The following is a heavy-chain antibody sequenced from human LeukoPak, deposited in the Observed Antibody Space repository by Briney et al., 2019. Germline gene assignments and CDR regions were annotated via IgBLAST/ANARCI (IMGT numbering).Heavy chain of an antibody. V-gene: IGHV4-30-4*01. J-gene: IGHJ3*02. Sequence: SETLSLTCAVSGGSISSGDYYWSWIRQPPGKGLEWIGYIYYSGSTYYNPSLKSRVTISVDTSKNQFSLKLSSVTAADTAVYYCARDSDVLLKAFDIWGQGTMVTVSS. D-gene: IGHD3-10*01. CDR2: IYYSGST. CDR1: GGSISSGDYY. CDR3: ARDSDVLLKAFDI.